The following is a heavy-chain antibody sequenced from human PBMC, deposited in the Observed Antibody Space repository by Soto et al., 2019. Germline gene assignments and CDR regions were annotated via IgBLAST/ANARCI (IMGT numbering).Heavy chain of an antibody. CDR2: ISYDGSNK. Sequence: GGSLRLSRAASGFTFSSYGMHWVRQAPGKGLEWVAVISYDGSNKYYADSVKGRFTISRDNSKNTLYLQMNSLRAEDTAVYYCATQPRTDIVVVPAADFDYWGQGTLVTVSS. J-gene: IGHJ4*02. V-gene: IGHV3-30*03. CDR3: ATQPRTDIVVVPAADFDY. CDR1: GFTFSSYG. D-gene: IGHD2-2*01.